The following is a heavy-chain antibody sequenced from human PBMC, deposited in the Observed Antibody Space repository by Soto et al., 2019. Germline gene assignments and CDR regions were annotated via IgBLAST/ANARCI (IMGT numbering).Heavy chain of an antibody. CDR3: AKSLDIHYKNWFDP. J-gene: IGHJ5*02. CDR2: ISGSDSRT. Sequence: PWGSLRLSCAASGFTFSSAAMNWVRQAPGKGLEWVSIISGSDSRTYYADSVKGRFTISRDNSKNTLYLDMNSLRAEDTAVYYCAKSLDIHYKNWFDPWGQGTLVTVSS. CDR1: GFTFSSAA. V-gene: IGHV3-23*01. D-gene: IGHD4-4*01.